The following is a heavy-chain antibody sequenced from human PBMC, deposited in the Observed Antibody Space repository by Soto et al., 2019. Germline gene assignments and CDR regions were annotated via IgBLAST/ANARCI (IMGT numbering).Heavy chain of an antibody. J-gene: IGHJ3*02. D-gene: IGHD5-18*01. CDR3: ARERVTDDAFDI. CDR2: IYYSGST. Sequence: QLQLQESGPGLVKPSETLSLTCTVSGGSISSSSYYWGWIRQPPGKGLEWIGSIYYSGSTYYNPSLKSRVTISVDTSKNQFSLKLSSVTAADTAVYYCARERVTDDAFDIWGQGTMVTVSS. V-gene: IGHV4-39*02. CDR1: GGSISSSSYY.